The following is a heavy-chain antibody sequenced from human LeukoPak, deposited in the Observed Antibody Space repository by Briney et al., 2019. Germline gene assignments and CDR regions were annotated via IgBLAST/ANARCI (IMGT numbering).Heavy chain of an antibody. CDR3: PRADRRYCSDGSCPLDC. Sequence: SETLSLTCAVYGGSFSGYYWIWIRQPPGKGLEWIGEINHSGSTNYNPSLKSRVTRSVDTPKNQFYLQLSSVTAADTAVYYCPRADRRYCSDGSCPLDCWRERALVSVSS. CDR1: GGSFSGYY. J-gene: IGHJ4*02. V-gene: IGHV4-34*01. CDR2: INHSGST. D-gene: IGHD2-15*01.